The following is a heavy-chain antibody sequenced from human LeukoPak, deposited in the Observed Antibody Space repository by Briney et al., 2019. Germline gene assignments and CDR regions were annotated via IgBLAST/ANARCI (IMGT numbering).Heavy chain of an antibody. V-gene: IGHV3-21*01. Sequence: GGSLRLSCAASGFTFSTYSMNWVRQAPGKGLEWVSSISSNNRYIYYADSVKGRFTISRDNAKNSLYLQMNSLRAEDTAMYYCTRVGYIDEGIDYWGQGTLVTVSS. CDR1: GFTFSTYS. D-gene: IGHD5-24*01. J-gene: IGHJ4*02. CDR2: ISSNNRYI. CDR3: TRVGYIDEGIDY.